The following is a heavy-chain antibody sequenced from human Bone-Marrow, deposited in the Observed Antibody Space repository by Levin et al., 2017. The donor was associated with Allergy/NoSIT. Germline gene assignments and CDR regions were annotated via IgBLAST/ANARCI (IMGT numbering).Heavy chain of an antibody. CDR2: INSLSSTK. Sequence: SCAASGFTFSVYSMNWVRQAPGKGLEWVSYINSLSSTKYYADSVRGRFTISRDNGKQSLHLQMFSLRAEDTAVYYCARDRGTLTAPRGKIDYWGQGTLVTVSS. CDR1: GFTFSVYS. D-gene: IGHD4-11*01. CDR3: ARDRGTLTAPRGKIDY. J-gene: IGHJ4*02. V-gene: IGHV3-48*01.